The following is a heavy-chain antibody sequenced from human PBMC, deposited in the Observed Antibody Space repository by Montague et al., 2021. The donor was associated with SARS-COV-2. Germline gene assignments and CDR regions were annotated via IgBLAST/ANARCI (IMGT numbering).Heavy chain of an antibody. Sequence: TLSLTCTVSGWRISSGGHYWNWIRQVPGRGLEWIGSIYYSGSTYYXPSLKGRFSISVDTSRNQFSLKVKSLTAADTAKYFCARGLFYSPQTKGHFEHWGLGTLATVSS. J-gene: IGHJ4*02. V-gene: IGHV4-31*03. D-gene: IGHD2-21*01. CDR1: GWRISSGGHY. CDR2: IYYSGST. CDR3: ARGLFYSPQTKGHFEH.